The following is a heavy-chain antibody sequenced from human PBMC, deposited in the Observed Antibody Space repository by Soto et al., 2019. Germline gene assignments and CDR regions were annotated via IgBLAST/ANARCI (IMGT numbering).Heavy chain of an antibody. V-gene: IGHV5-10-1*01. CDR2: IDPSDSYT. J-gene: IGHJ6*02. D-gene: IGHD6-19*01. CDR3: AREYSSSSNCGMDV. CDR1: GYSFTSYW. Sequence: PGEALKISCKGSGYSFTSYWLSWVRQMPGKGLEWMGRIDPSDSYTKYSPSFQGHVTISANKSISAAYLQWSRLKASDTALYYCAREYSSSSNCGMDVWGQGTTVTVSS.